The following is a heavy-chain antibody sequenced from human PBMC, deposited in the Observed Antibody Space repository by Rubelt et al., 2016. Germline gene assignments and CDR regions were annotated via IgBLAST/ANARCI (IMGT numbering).Heavy chain of an antibody. CDR1: GGTFSSYA. J-gene: IGHJ4*02. D-gene: IGHD2-2*01. CDR3: ATGIVVVPAHVPSRDY. Sequence: LVQSGAEVKKPGSSVKVSCKASGGTFSSYAISWVRQAPGHGLEWMGRIIPILGLANYAQKFQGRVTMTEDTSTDTAYMELSSLRSEDTAVYYCATGIVVVPAHVPSRDYWGQGTLVTVSS. V-gene: IGHV1-69*04. CDR2: IIPILGLA.